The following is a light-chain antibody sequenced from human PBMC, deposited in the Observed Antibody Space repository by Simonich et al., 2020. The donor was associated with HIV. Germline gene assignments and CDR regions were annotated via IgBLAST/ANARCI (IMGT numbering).Light chain of an antibody. J-gene: IGLJ3*02. CDR1: SSDVGGYNF. CDR2: EVS. Sequence: QSALTQPASVSGSPGQSITISCTGTSSDVGGYNFVSWYQHHPGQAPKLMIHEVSQRPSGVSNRFSGSKSGNTASLTIAGLQAEDEADYYCSTYTASSTWVFGGGTKLTVL. CDR3: STYTASSTWV. V-gene: IGLV2-14*01.